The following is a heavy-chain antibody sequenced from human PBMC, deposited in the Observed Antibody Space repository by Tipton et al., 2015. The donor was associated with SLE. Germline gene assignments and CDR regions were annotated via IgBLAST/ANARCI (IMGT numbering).Heavy chain of an antibody. CDR1: GGSISSSTYY. CDR2: IYYSGST. V-gene: IGHV4-39*07. Sequence: TLSLTCTVSGGSISSSTYYWGWIRQPPGKGLEWIASIYYSGSTYYNPSLKRRVTISVDTSKNQFSLKLSSVTAADTAVYYCARGGDYDDYWGQGTLVTVSS. D-gene: IGHD4-17*01. CDR3: ARGGDYDDY. J-gene: IGHJ4*02.